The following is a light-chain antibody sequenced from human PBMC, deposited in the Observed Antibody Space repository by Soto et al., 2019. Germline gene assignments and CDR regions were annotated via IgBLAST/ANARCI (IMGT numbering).Light chain of an antibody. CDR1: TSNIGAGYD. V-gene: IGLV1-47*01. CDR2: RNN. Sequence: QSVLTQPPSVSGALGQRVTISCTGITSNIGAGYDVHWYQLLPGRAPKLLIYRNNQRPSGVPDRFSGSKSGTSASLAISGLRSEDEADYYCAAWDDSLSGYWVFGGGTKLTVL. CDR3: AAWDDSLSGYWV. J-gene: IGLJ3*02.